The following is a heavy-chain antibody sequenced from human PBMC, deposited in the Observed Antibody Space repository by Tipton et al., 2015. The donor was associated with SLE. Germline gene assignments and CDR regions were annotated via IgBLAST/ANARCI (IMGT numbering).Heavy chain of an antibody. CDR1: GGSISTSYYY. D-gene: IGHD3-9*01. J-gene: IGHJ6*03. Sequence: TLSLTCNVSGGSISTSYYYWGWVRQPPGKGLEWIGSAYYGGDAHYNPSLRSRVNMSVDMSKSQVSLKLRSVTAADTAFYFCARGRVLGHIVTDYHYYMSVWGNGNTVTVSS. CDR3: ARGRVLGHIVTDYHYYMSV. V-gene: IGHV4-39*07. CDR2: AYYGGDA.